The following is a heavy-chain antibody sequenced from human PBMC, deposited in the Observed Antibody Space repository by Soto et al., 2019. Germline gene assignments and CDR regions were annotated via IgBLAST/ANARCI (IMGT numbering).Heavy chain of an antibody. Sequence: SETLSLTCTVSGGSISSYYWSWIRQPPGKGLEWIGYIYYSGSTNYNPSLKSRVTISVDTSKNQFSLKLSSVTAADTAVYYCARSDTLGYYFDYWGQGTLVTVSS. J-gene: IGHJ4*02. CDR2: IYYSGST. D-gene: IGHD3-16*01. CDR3: ARSDTLGYYFDY. V-gene: IGHV4-59*01. CDR1: GGSISSYY.